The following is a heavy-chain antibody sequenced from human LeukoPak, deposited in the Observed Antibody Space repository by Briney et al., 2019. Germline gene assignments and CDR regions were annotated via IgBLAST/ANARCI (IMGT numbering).Heavy chain of an antibody. CDR2: IYYSGST. J-gene: IGHJ4*02. Sequence: SETLSLTCTVSGGSISSYYWSWIRQPPGKGLEWIGYIYYSGSTNYNPSLKSRVTISVDTSKNQFSPKLSSVTAADTAVYYCAYSSGSTFDYWGQGTLVTVSS. CDR3: AYSSGSTFDY. V-gene: IGHV4-59*01. D-gene: IGHD6-19*01. CDR1: GGSISSYY.